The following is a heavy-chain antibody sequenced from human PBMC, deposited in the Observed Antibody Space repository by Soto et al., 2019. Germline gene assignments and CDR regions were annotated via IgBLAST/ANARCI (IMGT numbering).Heavy chain of an antibody. CDR3: AHHMKDDSGWYILRY. CDR2: IFSSDEK. D-gene: IGHD6-19*01. V-gene: IGHV2-26*01. J-gene: IGHJ4*02. Sequence: QVTLKASGPVLVKPTETLTLTCTVSGFSLSDARMGVSWIRQPPGKALEWLAHIFSSDEKSFITSLKSRVTISKDTSRSQVVLTVTDVDPVDTATYYCAHHMKDDSGWYILRYWGQGALVTVST. CDR1: GFSLSDARMG.